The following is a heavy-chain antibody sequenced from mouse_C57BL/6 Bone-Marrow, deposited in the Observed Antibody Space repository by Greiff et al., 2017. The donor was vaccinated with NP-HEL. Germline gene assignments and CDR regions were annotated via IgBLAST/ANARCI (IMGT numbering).Heavy chain of an antibody. V-gene: IGHV1-72*01. Sequence: VQLQQPGAELVKPGASVKLSCKASGYTFTSYWMHWVKQRPGRGLEWIGRIDPNSGGTKYNEKFKSKATLTVDKPSSTAYMQLSSLTSEDSAVYYCARSRGYDYDGWFAYWGQGTLVTVSA. D-gene: IGHD2-4*01. J-gene: IGHJ3*01. CDR2: IDPNSGGT. CDR3: ARSRGYDYDGWFAY. CDR1: GYTFTSYW.